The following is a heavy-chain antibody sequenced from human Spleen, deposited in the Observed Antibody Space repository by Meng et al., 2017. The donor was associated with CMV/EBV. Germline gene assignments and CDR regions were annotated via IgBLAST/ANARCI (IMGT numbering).Heavy chain of an antibody. Sequence: SETLSLTCFVSGGSLSSPAYYWTWIRQPPGKGLEWIGYIYYSGNTYYNPSLRSRVRISADTSKNQFSLKLSSVTAADTAVYYCARDADYDLGYFQHWGQGSLVTVSS. CDR1: GGSLSSPAYY. V-gene: IGHV4-30-4*08. D-gene: IGHD3-3*01. J-gene: IGHJ1*01. CDR3: ARDADYDLGYFQH. CDR2: IYYSGNT.